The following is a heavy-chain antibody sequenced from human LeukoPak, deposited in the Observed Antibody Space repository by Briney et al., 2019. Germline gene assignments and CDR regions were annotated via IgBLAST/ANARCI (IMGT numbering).Heavy chain of an antibody. V-gene: IGHV3-7*01. CDR1: GFTFNSYW. D-gene: IGHD2-15*01. CDR3: ARWDAYCSGGSCYFGGFAFDI. J-gene: IGHJ3*02. Sequence: GGSLRLSCAASGFTFNSYWMSWVRQAPGKGLEWVAHIKQDGGVTHYVDSLKGRFTISRDNAKNSIYLQMNSLGADDTAMYYCARWDAYCSGGSCYFGGFAFDIWGQGTKVTVSS. CDR2: IKQDGGVT.